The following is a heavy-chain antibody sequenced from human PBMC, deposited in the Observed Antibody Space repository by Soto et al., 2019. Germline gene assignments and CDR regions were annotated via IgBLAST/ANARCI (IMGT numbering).Heavy chain of an antibody. D-gene: IGHD6-13*01. V-gene: IGHV2-70*01. CDR1: GFSLSTSGMC. Sequence: SGPTLVNPTQTLTLTCTVSGFSLSTSGMCVSWIRQPPGKALEWLALIDWDDDKYYSTSLKTRLTISKDTSKNQVVLTMTNMDPVDTATYYCARTALGSSSSWPNNFDYWGQGTLVTVSS. CDR3: ARTALGSSSSWPNNFDY. CDR2: IDWDDDK. J-gene: IGHJ4*02.